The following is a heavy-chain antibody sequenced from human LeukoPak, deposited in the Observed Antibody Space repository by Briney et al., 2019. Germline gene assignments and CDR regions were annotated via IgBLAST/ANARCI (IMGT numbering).Heavy chain of an antibody. V-gene: IGHV3-23*01. CDR1: GFTFSSYA. D-gene: IGHD1-1*01. CDR3: AKGQWRGQLERLPVFDY. CDR2: ISGSGGST. Sequence: PGGSLRLSCAASGFTFSSYAMSWVRQAPGKGLEWVSAISGSGGSTYYADSVKGRFTISRDNSKNTLYLQMNSLRAEDTAVYYCAKGQWRGQLERLPVFDYWGQGTLVTVSS. J-gene: IGHJ4*02.